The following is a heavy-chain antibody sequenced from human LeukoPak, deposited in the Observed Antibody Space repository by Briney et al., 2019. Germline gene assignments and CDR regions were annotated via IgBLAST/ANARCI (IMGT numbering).Heavy chain of an antibody. Sequence: TSETLSLTCTVSGGSISSYYWYWLRQPPGKGLEWIGQIYYSGSTNYNPSLKSRVTISVDASKNQFSLKLSSVTAADTAVYYCARRRGDYGSGELNIWGQGTMVTVSS. V-gene: IGHV4-59*08. J-gene: IGHJ3*02. CDR1: GGSISSYY. D-gene: IGHD3-10*01. CDR2: IYYSGST. CDR3: ARRRGDYGSGELNI.